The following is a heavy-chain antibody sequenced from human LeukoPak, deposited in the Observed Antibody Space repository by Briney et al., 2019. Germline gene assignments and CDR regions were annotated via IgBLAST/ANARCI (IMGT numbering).Heavy chain of an antibody. CDR1: GGSISSSDTY. CDR2: ISYMGGP. V-gene: IGHV4-39*07. D-gene: IGHD2-2*02. Sequence: PSETLSLSCTVSGGSISSSDTYWGWIRQPPGKGLEWIGSISYMGGPYRNPSLRSRVTMSVDTSKNQFSLNLSSVTAADTAVYYCARLSHCSSASCYTSYFDSWGRGTLVTVSS. CDR3: ARLSHCSSASCYTSYFDS. J-gene: IGHJ4*02.